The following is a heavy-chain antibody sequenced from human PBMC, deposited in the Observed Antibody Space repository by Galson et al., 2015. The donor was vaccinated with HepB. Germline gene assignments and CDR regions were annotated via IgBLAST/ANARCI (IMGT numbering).Heavy chain of an antibody. V-gene: IGHV3-9*01. J-gene: IGHJ2*01. D-gene: IGHD6-19*01. CDR3: AKDALYSSTANWYFDF. Sequence: SLRLSCAASGFSFSNYAMHWVRQGPGKGLEWVAGISWNSRSIGYADSVKGRFTISRDNAKKSLYLQMNSLRTDDTALYYRAKDALYSSTANWYFDFWGRGTLVTVSA. CDR2: ISWNSRSI. CDR1: GFSFSNYA.